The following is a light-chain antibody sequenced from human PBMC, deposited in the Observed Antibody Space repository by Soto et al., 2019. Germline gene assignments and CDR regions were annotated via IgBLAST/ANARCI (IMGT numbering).Light chain of an antibody. Sequence: EVVLTQSPATLSLSPGERATLSCRASQSVSSHLVWYQQKPGQAPRLLIYDASNRATGIPARFSGSGSGTDFTLTIISLEPEDFAVYYCQHRANWPITVGGGTKVEIK. CDR1: QSVSSH. J-gene: IGKJ4*01. V-gene: IGKV3-11*01. CDR2: DAS. CDR3: QHRANWPIT.